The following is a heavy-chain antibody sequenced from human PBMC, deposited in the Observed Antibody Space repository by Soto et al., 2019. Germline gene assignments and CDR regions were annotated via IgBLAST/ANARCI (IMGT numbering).Heavy chain of an antibody. D-gene: IGHD2-2*01. V-gene: IGHV3-21*01. CDR3: AWRGGEYCSSTSCYL. J-gene: IGHJ2*01. Sequence: EVQLVESGGGLVKPGGSLRLSCAASGFTFSSYSMNWVRQAPGKGLEWVSSISSSSSYIYYADSVKGRFTISRDNAKNSLYLQMNSLRAEDTAVYYCAWRGGEYCSSTSCYLWGRGTLVTVSS. CDR1: GFTFSSYS. CDR2: ISSSSSYI.